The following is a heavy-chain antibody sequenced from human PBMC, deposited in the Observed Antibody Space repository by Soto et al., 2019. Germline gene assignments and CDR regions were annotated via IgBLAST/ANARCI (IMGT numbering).Heavy chain of an antibody. Sequence: QVQLQESGPGLVKPSETLSLTCSVSGGSMRSYYWNWLRQPAGKGLEWIGRIYSRGDTNYNPSVKSRVTMSVDTSKNEFSLRLNSVTAADTAVYYCAGIGEDVYYGMDVWGQGTTVTVSS. J-gene: IGHJ6*02. V-gene: IGHV4-4*07. CDR2: IYSRGDT. CDR1: GGSMRSYY. D-gene: IGHD2-21*01. CDR3: AGIGEDVYYGMDV.